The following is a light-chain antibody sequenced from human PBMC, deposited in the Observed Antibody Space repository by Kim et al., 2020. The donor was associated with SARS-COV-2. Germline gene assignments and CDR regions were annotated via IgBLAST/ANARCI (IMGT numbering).Light chain of an antibody. CDR1: QGINND. J-gene: IGKJ2*01. CDR3: LQDYKYPYT. V-gene: IGKV1-6*01. Sequence: AIQMTQSPSSLSASVGDRVTITCRASQGINNDVGWYQQKPGKAPKLLMYDVSRLESGVPSRFSGSGSGSDFTLTISSLQPEDFATYYCLQDYKYPYTFGQGTKLEI. CDR2: DVS.